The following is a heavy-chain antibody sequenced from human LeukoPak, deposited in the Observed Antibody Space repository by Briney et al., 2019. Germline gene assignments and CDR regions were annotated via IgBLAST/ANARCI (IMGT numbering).Heavy chain of an antibody. V-gene: IGHV4-34*01. CDR2: INHSGST. CDR1: GGSFSGYY. J-gene: IGHJ4*02. Sequence: SETLSLTCAVYGGSFSGYYWSWIRQPPGKGLEWIGEINHSGSTNYNPSLKSRVTISVDTSKIQFSLKLSSVTAADTAVYYCARRGVPAAIYYFDYWGQGTLVTVSS. D-gene: IGHD2-2*01. CDR3: ARRGVPAAIYYFDY.